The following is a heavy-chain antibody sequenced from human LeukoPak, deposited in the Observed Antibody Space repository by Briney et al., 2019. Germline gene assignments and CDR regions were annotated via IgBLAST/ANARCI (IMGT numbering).Heavy chain of an antibody. CDR2: IIPIFGTA. CDR3: ARQDTAMVTSGYYYYYMDV. D-gene: IGHD5-18*01. J-gene: IGHJ6*03. V-gene: IGHV1-69*05. Sequence: SVKVSCKASGGTFSSYAIIWVRQAPGQGLEWMGGIIPIFGTANYAQKFQGRVTITTDESTSTAYMELSSLRSEDTAVYYCARQDTAMVTSGYYYYYMDVWGKGTTVPVSS. CDR1: GGTFSSYA.